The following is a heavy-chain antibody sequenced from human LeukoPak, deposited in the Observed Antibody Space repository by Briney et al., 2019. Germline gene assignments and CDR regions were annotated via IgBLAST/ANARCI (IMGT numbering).Heavy chain of an antibody. Sequence: SETLSLTCTVSGGSISSSSCYWGWIRQPPGKGLEWIGSIYYSGSTYYNPSLKSRVTISVDTSKNQFSLKLSSVTAADTAVYYCARHRGYCSSTSCSDAFDIWGQGTMVTVSS. CDR1: GGSISSSSCY. J-gene: IGHJ3*02. V-gene: IGHV4-39*01. CDR2: IYYSGST. D-gene: IGHD2-2*01. CDR3: ARHRGYCSSTSCSDAFDI.